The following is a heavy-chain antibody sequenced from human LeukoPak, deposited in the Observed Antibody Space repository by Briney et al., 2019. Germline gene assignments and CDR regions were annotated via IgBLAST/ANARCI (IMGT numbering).Heavy chain of an antibody. CDR1: GFTFSSYA. V-gene: IGHV3-23*01. CDR3: AKGSGSFDY. D-gene: IGHD1-26*01. CDR2: ISDSGANT. J-gene: IGHJ4*02. Sequence: GGSLRLSCAASGFTFSSYAMAWVRQAPGKGLEWVSAISDSGANTYYADSVKGRFTVSRDNSKNTLYLQMNSLRAEDTAVYYCAKGSGSFDYWGQGTLVTLSS.